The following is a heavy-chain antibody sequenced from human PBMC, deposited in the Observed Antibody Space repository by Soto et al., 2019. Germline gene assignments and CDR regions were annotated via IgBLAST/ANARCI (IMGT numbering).Heavy chain of an antibody. CDR1: GFTFSAFG. CDR3: ASVNTVRSWDYDGMDI. J-gene: IGHJ6*02. D-gene: IGHD3-10*01. CDR2: IRHDGSND. Sequence: QLHLVESGGGVVQPVASVRLSCEASGFTFSAFGMHWVRQAPGKGLEWVAGIRHDGSNDYYSDFAKGRLTISRDNSRDTLYLQINSLRADDSAVYYCASVNTVRSWDYDGMDIWGQVTTVTVSS. V-gene: IGHV3-33*03.